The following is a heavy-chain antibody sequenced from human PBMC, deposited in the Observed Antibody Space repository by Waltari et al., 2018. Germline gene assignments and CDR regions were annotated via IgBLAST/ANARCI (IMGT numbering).Heavy chain of an antibody. V-gene: IGHV1-3*03. CDR2: INHGNDYT. Sequence: QVQLVQSGAEVKKPGASVKVSCKASGYTFTSFPMHWVRQAPGQRLEWMGWINHGNDYTKYSQDVQCRVTIGRGTSASTSYMELNSLRSEDMAVYYCARGRVPEISSGWGNPFDIWGQGTMVTVSS. CDR3: ARGRVPEISSGWGNPFDI. D-gene: IGHD6-19*01. J-gene: IGHJ3*02. CDR1: GYTFTSFP.